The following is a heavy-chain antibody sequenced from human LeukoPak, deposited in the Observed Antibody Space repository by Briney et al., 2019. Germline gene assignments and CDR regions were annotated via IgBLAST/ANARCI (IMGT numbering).Heavy chain of an antibody. CDR3: AKDSLDY. Sequence: GGSLRLSCAASGFTFSSNEMNWGRQAPGKGLEWVSYISSSGGTMFYADSVKGRFTISRDNAKNSVYLQMNSLRAEDTAVYYCAKDSLDYWGQGTLVTVSS. J-gene: IGHJ4*02. V-gene: IGHV3-48*03. CDR2: ISSSGGTM. CDR1: GFTFSSNE.